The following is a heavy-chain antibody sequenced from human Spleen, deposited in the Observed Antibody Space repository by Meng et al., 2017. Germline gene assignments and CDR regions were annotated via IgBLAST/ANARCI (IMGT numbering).Heavy chain of an antibody. CDR3: AHIGDTATTRLES. V-gene: IGHV3-15*03. D-gene: IGHD6-25*01. J-gene: IGHJ4*02. CDR2: IKSKGSGGTT. CDR1: GLNFNDAW. Sequence: GGSLRLSCAVSGLNFNDAWMSWVRQAPGKGLEWIGRIKSKGSGGTTDYSAPVKGRFTVSRDDSKHTLYLQMNRLKTEDTAVYHCAHIGDTATTRLESWGQGTLVTVSS.